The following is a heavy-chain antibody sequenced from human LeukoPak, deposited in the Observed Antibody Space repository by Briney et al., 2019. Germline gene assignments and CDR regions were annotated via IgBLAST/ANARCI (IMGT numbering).Heavy chain of an antibody. D-gene: IGHD1-14*01. CDR2: INTDGSTT. Sequence: GGSLRLSCAASGFAFSTYWMHWVRQAPGKGLVWVSNINTDGSTTNYADSVGGRFTVSRDNAKNTLYLEMNSLRGDDTAVYCATGRGTPLGFWGLGALVTVSS. J-gene: IGHJ4*02. CDR1: GFAFSTYW. CDR3: TGRGTPLGF. V-gene: IGHV3-74*01.